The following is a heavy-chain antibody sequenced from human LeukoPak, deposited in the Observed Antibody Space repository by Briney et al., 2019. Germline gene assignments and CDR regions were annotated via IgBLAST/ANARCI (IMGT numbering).Heavy chain of an antibody. CDR1: GFTFSSYG. Sequence: PGGSLRLSCAASGFTFSSYGMNWVRQAPGKGLEWVSYISSSGSTIYYADSVKGRFTISRDNAKNSLYLQMNSLRAEDTAVYYCARDRGDTAYFDYWGQGTLVTVSS. V-gene: IGHV3-48*03. D-gene: IGHD5-18*01. J-gene: IGHJ4*02. CDR3: ARDRGDTAYFDY. CDR2: ISSSGSTI.